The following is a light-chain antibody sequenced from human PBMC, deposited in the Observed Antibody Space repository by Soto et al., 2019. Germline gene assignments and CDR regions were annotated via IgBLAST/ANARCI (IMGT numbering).Light chain of an antibody. Sequence: QAVVTQPASVSGSPGQSITISCTGTTSDVGGYNFVSWYQLHPGKAPKLMIFEVSNWPSGVSNRFSGSKSGNTASLTISGLQAEDEADYYCSSYTSSGTRVFGTGTKLTVL. V-gene: IGLV2-14*01. J-gene: IGLJ1*01. CDR3: SSYTSSGTRV. CDR2: EVS. CDR1: TSDVGGYNF.